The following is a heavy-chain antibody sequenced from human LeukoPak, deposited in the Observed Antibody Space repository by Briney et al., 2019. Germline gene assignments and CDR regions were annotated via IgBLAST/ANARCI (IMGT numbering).Heavy chain of an antibody. CDR3: AADDQQVIM. CDR1: GLPFSSSA. Sequence: SVKVSCKAAGLPFSSSAIQWVRQARGQRLEWIGWIVVGSDKTNYAQKIQERVTITRDMSTSTVYMELSSLRFEDTAVYYCAADDQQVIMWGQGTPVTVSS. J-gene: IGHJ4*02. D-gene: IGHD2-8*01. CDR2: IVVGSDKT. V-gene: IGHV1-58*02.